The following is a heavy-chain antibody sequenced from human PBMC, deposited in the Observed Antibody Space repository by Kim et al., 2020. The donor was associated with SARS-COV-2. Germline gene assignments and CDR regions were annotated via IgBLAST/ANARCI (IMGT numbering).Heavy chain of an antibody. J-gene: IGHJ3*02. V-gene: IGHV3-30*01. CDR2: GMNE. Sequence: GMNEYYAESGGGRFTISKDNSKNTLFLLMNNLKVEDTALYYCARGARAFGTWGQGTMVTVSS. CDR3: ARGARAFGT.